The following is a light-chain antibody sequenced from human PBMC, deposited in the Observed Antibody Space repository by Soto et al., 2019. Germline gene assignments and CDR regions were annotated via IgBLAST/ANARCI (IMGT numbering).Light chain of an antibody. V-gene: IGKV3-11*01. J-gene: IGKJ5*01. CDR3: QQRSDWPIT. CDR1: QSVSSAY. CDR2: GVS. Sequence: EIVLTQSPGTLSLSPGERATLSCRASQSVSSAYLAWYQQKAGQAPRLIIYGVSTRATGVPARFSGSGSGTDFTLTISSLEPEDFAVYYCQQRSDWPITFGQGTRLEVK.